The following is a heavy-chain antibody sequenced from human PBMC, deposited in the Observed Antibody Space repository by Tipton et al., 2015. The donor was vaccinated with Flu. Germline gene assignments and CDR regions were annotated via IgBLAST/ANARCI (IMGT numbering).Heavy chain of an antibody. V-gene: IGHV3-7*01. Sequence: SLRLSCAASGFTFSSYWMSWVRQAPGKGLERVVTVKYDGNEKYYLESVKGRFTISRDNAKSSLSLQMNSLRAEDTAVYYCARGGSRARNSCYSDPFDIWGQGAVVTVSS. CDR3: ARGGSRARNSCYSDPFDI. J-gene: IGHJ3*02. D-gene: IGHD2-15*01. CDR1: GFTFSSYW. CDR2: VKYDGNEK.